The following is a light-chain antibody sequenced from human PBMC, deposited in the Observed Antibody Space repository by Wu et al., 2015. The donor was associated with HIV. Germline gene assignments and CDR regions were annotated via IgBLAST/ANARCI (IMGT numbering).Light chain of an antibody. Sequence: DIQMTQSPSSLSASVGDRVTITCRASQGISNSLAWYQQKPGKAPRLLLFAASRLEGGVPSRFSGSGSGTDYTLTISSLQPEDFATYYCQQYDDYSRTFGQGTKVEMK. V-gene: IGKV1-NL1*01. J-gene: IGKJ1*01. CDR1: QGISNS. CDR3: QQYDDYSRT. CDR2: AAS.